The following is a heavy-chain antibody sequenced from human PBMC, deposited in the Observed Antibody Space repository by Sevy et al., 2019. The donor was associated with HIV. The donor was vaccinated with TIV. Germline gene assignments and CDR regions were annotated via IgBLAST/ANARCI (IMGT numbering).Heavy chain of an antibody. J-gene: IGHJ4*02. CDR2: ISWNSGSI. D-gene: IGHD6-6*01. CDR1: GFTFDDYA. V-gene: IGHV3-9*01. Sequence: GGSLRLSCAASGFTFDDYAMHWVRQAPGKGLEWVSGISWNSGSIGYADSVKGRFTISRDNAKNSLYLQMNSLRAEDTALYYCAKVRLVSYSSSGYFDYWGQGTLVTVSS. CDR3: AKVRLVSYSSSGYFDY.